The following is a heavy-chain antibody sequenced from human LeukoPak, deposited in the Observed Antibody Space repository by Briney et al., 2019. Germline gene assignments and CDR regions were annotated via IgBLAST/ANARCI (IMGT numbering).Heavy chain of an antibody. V-gene: IGHV4-59*01. J-gene: IGHJ3*02. CDR2: IYYSGST. CDR1: GESISGFY. Sequence: SETLSLTCTVSGESISGFYWTWIRQPPGKGLEWIGYIYYSGSTNYNPSLKSRVTISVDTSKNQFSLKLSSVTAADTAVYYCASLYSSSWMGAFDIWGQGTMVTVSS. CDR3: ASLYSSSWMGAFDI. D-gene: IGHD6-13*01.